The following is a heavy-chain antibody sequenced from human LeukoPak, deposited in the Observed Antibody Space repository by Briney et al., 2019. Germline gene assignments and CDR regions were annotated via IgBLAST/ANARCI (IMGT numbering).Heavy chain of an antibody. V-gene: IGHV4-59*01. D-gene: IGHD3-3*01. CDR1: GSSISTSY. Sequence: SETLSLTCAVSGSSISTSYWSWIRQPPGKGLEWIGNIFYSGNTNYSPSLKSRITMSLDTSKKQFSLKLSSVTAADTAVYYCAGGTLYGVVTPLQYWGQGTPVTVSP. CDR3: AGGTLYGVVTPLQY. J-gene: IGHJ4*02. CDR2: IFYSGNT.